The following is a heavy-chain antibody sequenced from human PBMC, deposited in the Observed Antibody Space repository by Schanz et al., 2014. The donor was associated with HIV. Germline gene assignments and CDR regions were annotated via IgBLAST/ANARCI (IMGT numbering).Heavy chain of an antibody. CDR2: ISAYNGNT. J-gene: IGHJ4*02. Sequence: QVQLVQSGAEVQKPGSSVKVSCKASGGTFSIYAISWVRQAPGQGLEWMGWISAYNGNTNYAQKLQGRVTMTTDTSTSTAYMELRSLRPDDTAVYYCARGRYSSGWSPFDYWGQGTLVTVSS. D-gene: IGHD6-19*01. CDR1: GGTFSIYA. V-gene: IGHV1-18*01. CDR3: ARGRYSSGWSPFDY.